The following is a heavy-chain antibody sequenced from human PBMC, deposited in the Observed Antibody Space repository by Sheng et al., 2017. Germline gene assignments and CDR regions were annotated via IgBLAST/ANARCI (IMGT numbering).Heavy chain of an antibody. CDR3: AREQQLSFHGMDV. CDR2: ISYDGSNK. CDR1: GFTFSSYA. V-gene: IGHV3-30*01. J-gene: IGHJ6*02. Sequence: QVQLVESGGGVVQPGRSLRLSCAASGFTFSSYAMHWVRQAPGKGLEWVAVISYDGSNKYYADSVKGRFTISRDNSKNTLYLQMNSLRAEDTAVYYCAREQQLSFHGMDVWDQGP. D-gene: IGHD6-13*01.